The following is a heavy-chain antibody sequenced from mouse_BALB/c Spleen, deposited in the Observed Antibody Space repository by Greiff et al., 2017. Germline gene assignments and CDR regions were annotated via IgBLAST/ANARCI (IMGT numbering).Heavy chain of an antibody. D-gene: IGHD1-2*01. CDR3: ARPTTAHYFDY. CDR2: ISSGGGST. J-gene: IGHJ2*01. Sequence: EVQGVESGGGLVKPGGSLKLSCAASGFAFSSYDMSWVRQTPEKRLEWVAYISSGGGSTYYPDTVKGRFTISRDNAKNTLYLQMSSLKSEDTAMYYCARPTTAHYFDYWGQGTTLTVSS. V-gene: IGHV5-12-1*01. CDR1: GFAFSSYD.